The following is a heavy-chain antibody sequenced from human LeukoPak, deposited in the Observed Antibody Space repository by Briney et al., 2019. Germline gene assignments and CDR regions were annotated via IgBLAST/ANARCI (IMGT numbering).Heavy chain of an antibody. CDR2: INHSGST. Sequence: PSETLSLTCAVYGGSFSGYYWGWIRQPPGKGLEWIGEINHSGSTNYNPSLKSRVTISVATSKNQFSLKLSSVTAADTAVYYCARAGVELRRALFDYWGQGTLVTVSS. V-gene: IGHV4-34*01. CDR3: ARAGVELRRALFDY. D-gene: IGHD3-3*01. J-gene: IGHJ4*02. CDR1: GGSFSGYY.